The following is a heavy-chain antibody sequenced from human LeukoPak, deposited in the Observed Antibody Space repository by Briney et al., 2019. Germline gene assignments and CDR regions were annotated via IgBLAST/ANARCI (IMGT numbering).Heavy chain of an antibody. CDR3: ARGWGPAYCGGNCHRHFDF. J-gene: IGHJ4*02. CDR2: VYSSGST. Sequence: PSETLSLTCTVSGGSISSYYWSWIRQPAGKGLECIGRVYSSGSTSYNPSLKSRVTISVDTSKNQFSLKLNSMTAADTAVYYCARGWGPAYCGGNCHRHFDFWGQGTLVTVSS. CDR1: GGSISSYY. D-gene: IGHD2-21*02. V-gene: IGHV4-4*07.